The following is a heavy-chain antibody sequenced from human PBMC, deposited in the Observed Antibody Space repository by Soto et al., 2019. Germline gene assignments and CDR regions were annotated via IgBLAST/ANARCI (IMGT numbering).Heavy chain of an antibody. D-gene: IGHD3-22*01. V-gene: IGHV4-30-2*01. CDR1: GGSISSGGYS. CDR3: ARFNYYDSSGRDWFDP. CDR2: IYHSGST. Sequence: QLQLQESGSGLVKPSQTLSLTCAVSGGSISSGGYSWSWIRQPPGKGLEWIGYIYHSGSTYYNPSLKSRVTISVDRSKNQFSLKLSSVTAADTAVYYCARFNYYDSSGRDWFDPWGQGTLVTVSS. J-gene: IGHJ5*02.